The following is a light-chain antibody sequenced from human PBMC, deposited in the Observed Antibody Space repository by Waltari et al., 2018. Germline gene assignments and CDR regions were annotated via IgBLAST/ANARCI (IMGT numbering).Light chain of an antibody. CDR1: QSISNH. V-gene: IGKV1-39*01. J-gene: IGKJ3*01. CDR2: GAS. CDR3: QQSYSTLPFT. Sequence: DIQMTQSPSSLSASVGDRVTITCRASQSISNHLNWYQQKPGEAPKLLIYGASRLQSGVPSRFSGSGSGTDFALTIISLQPEDFATYYCQQSYSTLPFTFGPGTKVDFK.